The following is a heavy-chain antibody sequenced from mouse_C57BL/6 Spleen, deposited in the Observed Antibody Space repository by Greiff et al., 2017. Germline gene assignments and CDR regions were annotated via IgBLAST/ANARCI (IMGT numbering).Heavy chain of an antibody. J-gene: IGHJ4*01. V-gene: IGHV1-9*01. CDR1: GYTFTGYW. CDR3: AREGSGIYYGKGEAMDY. Sequence: QVQLQQSGAELMKPGASVKLSCKATGYTFTGYWIEWVKQRPGHGLEWIGEILPGSGSTNYNEKFKGKATFTADTSSNTAYMQLSSLTTEDSAIYYWAREGSGIYYGKGEAMDYWGQGTSVTVSS. CDR2: ILPGSGST. D-gene: IGHD2-1*01.